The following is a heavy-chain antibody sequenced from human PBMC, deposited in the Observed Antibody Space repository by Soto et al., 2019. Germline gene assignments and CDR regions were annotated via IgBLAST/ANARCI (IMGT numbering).Heavy chain of an antibody. CDR1: GVPISSYY. CDR2: IYYSGST. Sequence: SETLPLTCSDSGVPISSYYWSLIRQPPGKGLEWIWYIYYSGSTNYNPSLKSRVTISVDTSKNQFSLKLSFVTAVDTAVYYCARDNRPNYYDSSGYYSGFDYWGQGTLVTVSS. D-gene: IGHD3-22*01. J-gene: IGHJ4*02. CDR3: ARDNRPNYYDSSGYYSGFDY. V-gene: IGHV4-59*01.